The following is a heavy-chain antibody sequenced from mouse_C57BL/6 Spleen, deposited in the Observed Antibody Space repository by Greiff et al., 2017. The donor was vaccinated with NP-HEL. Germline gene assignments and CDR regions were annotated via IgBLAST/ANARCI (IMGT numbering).Heavy chain of an antibody. J-gene: IGHJ4*01. D-gene: IGHD2-3*01. CDR1: GYAFSSSW. V-gene: IGHV1-82*01. CDR2: IYPGDGDT. CDR3: ARYGDGYLYYAMDY. Sequence: QVQLKESGPELVKPGASVKISCKASGYAFSSSWMHWVKQRPGKGLEWIGRIYPGDGDTNYNGKFKGKATLTADKSSSTAYMQLSSLTSEDSAVYFCARYGDGYLYYAMDYWGQGTSVTVSS.